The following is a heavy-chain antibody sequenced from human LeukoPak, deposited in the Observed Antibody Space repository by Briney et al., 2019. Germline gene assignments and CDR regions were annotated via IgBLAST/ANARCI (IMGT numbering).Heavy chain of an antibody. CDR2: IYYSGST. J-gene: IGHJ4*02. V-gene: IGHV4-31*03. Sequence: PSETLSLTCTVSGGSISSGGYYWSWIRQYPGKGLEWIGYIYYSGSTYYNPSLKSRVTISVDTSKNQFSLKLSSVTAADTAVYYCARGGSSGWSEIDYWGQGTLVTVSS. CDR1: GGSISSGGYY. D-gene: IGHD6-19*01. CDR3: ARGGSSGWSEIDY.